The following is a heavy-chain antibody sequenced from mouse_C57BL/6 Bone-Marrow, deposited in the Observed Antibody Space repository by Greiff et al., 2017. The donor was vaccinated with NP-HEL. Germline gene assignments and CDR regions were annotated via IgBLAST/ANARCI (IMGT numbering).Heavy chain of an antibody. V-gene: IGHV1-64*01. Sequence: QVQLQQPGAELVKPGASVKLSCKASGYTFTSYWMHWVKQRPGQGLEWIGMIHPNSGSTNYNEKFKSKATLTVDKSSSTAYMQRSSLTSEDSAVYYCARGGGYYVGYFDVWGTGTTVTVSS. J-gene: IGHJ1*03. CDR3: ARGGGYYVGYFDV. D-gene: IGHD2-3*01. CDR1: GYTFTSYW. CDR2: IHPNSGST.